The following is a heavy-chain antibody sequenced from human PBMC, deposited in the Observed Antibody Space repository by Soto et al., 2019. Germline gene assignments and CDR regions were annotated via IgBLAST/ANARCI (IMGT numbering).Heavy chain of an antibody. D-gene: IGHD5-18*01. V-gene: IGHV4-31*03. Sequence: SETLSLTCTVSGGSISSGGYYWSWIRQHPGKGLEWIGYIYYSGSTYYNPSLKSRVTISVDTSKNQFSLELSSVTAADTAVYYCAREINSYGYRTFDYWGQGTLVTVSS. CDR2: IYYSGST. CDR1: GGSISSGGYY. J-gene: IGHJ4*02. CDR3: AREINSYGYRTFDY.